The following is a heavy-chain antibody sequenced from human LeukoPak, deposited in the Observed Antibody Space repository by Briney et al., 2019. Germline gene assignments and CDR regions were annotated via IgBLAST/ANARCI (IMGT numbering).Heavy chain of an antibody. CDR1: GFSFNNFG. V-gene: IGHV3-74*01. J-gene: IGHJ4*02. CDR3: VSGSLQSGYNFDY. Sequence: GGSLRLSCVASGFSFNNFGMSWVRQVPGKGLVWVSHIKYDGSATNYADSVKGRFTISRDNAKNTLYLQMNSLRAEDTAVYYCVSGSLQSGYNFDYWGQGALVTVSS. CDR2: IKYDGSAT. D-gene: IGHD3-3*01.